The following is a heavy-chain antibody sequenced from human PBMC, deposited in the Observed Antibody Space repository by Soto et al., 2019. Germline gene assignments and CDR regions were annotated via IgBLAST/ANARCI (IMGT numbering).Heavy chain of an antibody. V-gene: IGHV3-48*02. D-gene: IGHD4-17*01. J-gene: IGHJ4*02. CDR3: AKDRWVTTRSFDF. CDR1: GCKFSDYS. Sequence: EVQLVESGGGFTQAGGSLRLSCAASGCKFSDYSFNWVRQGPGRGLEWIAFISTVPDITYYADSVKGRFAISRYNAETAVFLQMNSLRDADTAVYYCAKDRWVTTRSFDFWGQGTLVAVS. CDR2: ISTVPDIT.